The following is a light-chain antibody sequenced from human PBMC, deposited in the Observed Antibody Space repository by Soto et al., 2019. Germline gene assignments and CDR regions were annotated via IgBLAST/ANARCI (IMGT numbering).Light chain of an antibody. Sequence: SYELTHPPSVSVSPGQTASITCSGDKLGDKYACWYQQKPGQSPVLVIYHDTKRPSGIPERFSGSNSGNTATLTMSGTQAMDEDDYYCQAWNSSTVVFGGGTKVTVL. CDR2: HDT. J-gene: IGLJ2*01. CDR1: KLGDKY. CDR3: QAWNSSTVV. V-gene: IGLV3-1*01.